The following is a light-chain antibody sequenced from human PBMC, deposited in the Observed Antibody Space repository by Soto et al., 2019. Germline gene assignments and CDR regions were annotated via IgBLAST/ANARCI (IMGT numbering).Light chain of an antibody. CDR3: LLSYSGARV. CDR2: DTT. V-gene: IGLV7-46*01. CDR1: TGAVTSGHY. Sequence: QAVVTQESSLTVSSGGTVTHTCGSNTGAVTSGHYPYWFQQKPGQAPRTLIYDTTNKHSWTPARFSGSLLGGKAALTLSGAQLEDEAEYYCLLSYSGARVFGGGTKVTVL. J-gene: IGLJ2*01.